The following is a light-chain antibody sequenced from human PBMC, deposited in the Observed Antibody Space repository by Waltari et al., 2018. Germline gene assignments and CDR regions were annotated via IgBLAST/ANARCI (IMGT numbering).Light chain of an antibody. CDR3: CSYGDTGTVI. CDR2: ETT. Sequence: QSALTQPASVSGSPGQSITTSCSGASSDTGSEHLVSWYHQHPDRAPKLIVYETTKRPSGVSHRFSGSKSANTASLTISGLQAEDEAEYYCCSYGDTGTVIFGGGTKLTVL. CDR1: SSDTGSEHL. V-gene: IGLV2-23*02. J-gene: IGLJ2*01.